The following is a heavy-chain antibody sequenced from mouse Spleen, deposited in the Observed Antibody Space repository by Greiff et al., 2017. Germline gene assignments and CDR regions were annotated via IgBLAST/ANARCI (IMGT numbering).Heavy chain of an antibody. CDR1: GYTFTSYA. J-gene: IGHJ2*01. CDR3: ARPLPRGY. D-gene: IGHD1-2*01. Sequence: VQLQQSGAELARPGASVKLSCKASGYTFTSYAISWLKQRTGQGLEWIGEIYPRSGNIYYNEKFKGKATLAADKSSSTAYMELRSLTSEGSAVYFCARPLPRGYWGQGTTLTVSS. CDR2: IYPRSGNI. V-gene: IGHV1-81*01.